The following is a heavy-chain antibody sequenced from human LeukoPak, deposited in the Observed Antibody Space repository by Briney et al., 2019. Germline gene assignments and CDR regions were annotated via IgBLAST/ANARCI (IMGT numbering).Heavy chain of an antibody. J-gene: IGHJ5*02. CDR3: AREGKRYYGSGSPT. Sequence: GGSLRLSCAASGFTFSDYYMSWIRQAPGKGLEWVSYISSSSSSYTNYADSVKGRFTISRDNAKNSLYLQMNSLRAEDTAVYYCAREGKRYYGSGSPTWGQGTLVTVSS. D-gene: IGHD3-10*01. CDR1: GFTFSDYY. V-gene: IGHV3-11*05. CDR2: ISSSSSSYT.